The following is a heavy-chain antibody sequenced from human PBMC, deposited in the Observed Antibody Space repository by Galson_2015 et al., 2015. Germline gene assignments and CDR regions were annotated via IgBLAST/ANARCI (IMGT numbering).Heavy chain of an antibody. CDR2: IIPILGIA. D-gene: IGHD5-12*01. Sequence: SVKVSCKASGGTFSSYTISWVRQAPGQGLEWMGRIIPILGIANYAQKFQGRVTITADKSTSTAYMELSSLRSEDTAVYYCAVGSSRIVAAFDIWGQGTMVTVSS. CDR1: GGTFSSYT. J-gene: IGHJ3*02. V-gene: IGHV1-69*02. CDR3: AVGSSRIVAAFDI.